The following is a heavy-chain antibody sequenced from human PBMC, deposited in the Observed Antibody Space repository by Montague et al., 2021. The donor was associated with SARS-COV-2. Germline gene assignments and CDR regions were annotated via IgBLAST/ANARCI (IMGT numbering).Heavy chain of an antibody. Sequence: SETLSLTCTVSGYSISSGYFWGWIRQPPGKGLEWIGSIYHSGSTXXNPXXXSRVTISVDTSKNQFSLKLSSVTAADTAVYYCARDDYTPGDYYYYYGMDVWGQGTTVTVSS. J-gene: IGHJ6*02. CDR1: GYSISSGYF. D-gene: IGHD4-11*01. V-gene: IGHV4-38-2*02. CDR2: IYHSGST. CDR3: ARDDYTPGDYYYYYGMDV.